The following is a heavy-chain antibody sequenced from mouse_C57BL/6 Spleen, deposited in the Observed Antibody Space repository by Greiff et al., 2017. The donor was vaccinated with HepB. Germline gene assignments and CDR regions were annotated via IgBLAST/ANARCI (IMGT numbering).Heavy chain of an antibody. Sequence: VQLQQPGAELVRPGSSVKLSCKASGYTFTSYWMHWVKQRPIQGLEWIGNIDPSDSETHYNQKFKDKATLTVDKSSSTAYMQLSSLTSEDSAVYYGARGNDFGDYAMDYWGQGTSVTVSS. CDR3: ARGNDFGDYAMDY. J-gene: IGHJ4*01. CDR1: GYTFTSYW. CDR2: IDPSDSET. V-gene: IGHV1-52*01.